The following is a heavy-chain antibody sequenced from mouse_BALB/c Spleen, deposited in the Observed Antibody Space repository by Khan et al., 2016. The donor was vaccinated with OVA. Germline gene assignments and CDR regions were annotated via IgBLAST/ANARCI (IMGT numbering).Heavy chain of an antibody. CDR1: GYSITSDYA. Sequence: EVQLLETGPGLVKPSQSLSLTCTVTGYSITSDYAWNWIRQFPGNKLEWLGYISSTGSTSYNPSLKSRISITRDTSKNQFFLQLKSVTTEDTATYYCARSLYYSYGYALHCWGRGTSVTVSS. V-gene: IGHV3-2*02. J-gene: IGHJ4*01. CDR3: ARSLYYSYGYALHC. CDR2: ISSTGST. D-gene: IGHD2-14*01.